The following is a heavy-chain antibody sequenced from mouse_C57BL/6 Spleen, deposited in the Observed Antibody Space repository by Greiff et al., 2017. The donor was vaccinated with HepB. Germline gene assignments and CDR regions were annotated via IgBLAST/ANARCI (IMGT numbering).Heavy chain of an antibody. CDR2: ISSGGSYT. CDR3: ATYSYFDY. CDR1: GFTFSSYG. V-gene: IGHV5-6*01. D-gene: IGHD2-10*01. J-gene: IGHJ2*01. Sequence: EVQLKESGGDLVKPGGSLKLSCAASGFTFSSYGMSWVRQTPDKRLEWVATISSGGSYTYYPDSVKGRFTISRDNAKNTLYLQMSSLKSEDTAMYYCATYSYFDYWGQGTTLTVSS.